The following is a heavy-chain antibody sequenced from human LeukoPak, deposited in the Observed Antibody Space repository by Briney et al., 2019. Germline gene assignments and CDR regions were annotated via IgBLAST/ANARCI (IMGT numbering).Heavy chain of an antibody. CDR2: IRYDGSNK. Sequence: GGSLRLSCAASGFTFSSYGMHWVRQAPGKGLEWVAFIRYDGSNKYYADSVKGRFTISRDNSKNTLYLQMNSLRAEDTAVYYCAIAQERFLEWLSDYWGQGTLVTVSS. J-gene: IGHJ4*02. CDR3: AIAQERFLEWLSDY. CDR1: GFTFSSYG. D-gene: IGHD3-3*01. V-gene: IGHV3-30*02.